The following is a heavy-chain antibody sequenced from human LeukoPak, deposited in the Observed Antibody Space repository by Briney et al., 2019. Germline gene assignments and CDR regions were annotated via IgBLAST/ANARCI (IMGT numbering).Heavy chain of an antibody. CDR1: GYTFTGYY. Sequence: ASVKVSCKASGYTFTGYYMHWVRQAPGQGLEWMGWINPNSGGTNYAQKFQGRVTMTRDTSISTAYMELSRLRSDDTAVYYCARDPDYDSSGYLYNWFDPWGQGTLVTVSS. D-gene: IGHD3-22*01. CDR3: ARDPDYDSSGYLYNWFDP. V-gene: IGHV1-2*02. CDR2: INPNSGGT. J-gene: IGHJ5*02.